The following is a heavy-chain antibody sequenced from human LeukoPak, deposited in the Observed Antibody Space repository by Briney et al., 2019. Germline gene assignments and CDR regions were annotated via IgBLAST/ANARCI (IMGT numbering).Heavy chain of an antibody. CDR2: INPNSGGT. D-gene: IGHD6-19*01. Sequence: ASVKVSCKASGHTFTGYYMHWVRQAPGQGLEWMGWINPNSGGTNYAQKFQGRVTMTRDTSISTAYMELSRLRSDDTAVYYCARRGSGYSSGWYAAVDIWGQGTMVTVSS. CDR3: ARRGSGYSSGWYAAVDI. J-gene: IGHJ3*02. CDR1: GHTFTGYY. V-gene: IGHV1-2*02.